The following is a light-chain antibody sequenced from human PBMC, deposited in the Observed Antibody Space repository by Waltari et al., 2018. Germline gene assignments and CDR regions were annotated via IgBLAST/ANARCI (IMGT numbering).Light chain of an antibody. V-gene: IGKV3-20*01. CDR3: QQYGRSWNT. CDR1: QSVSCNN. Sequence: EIVLTQSPGTLSLSPGERATPSCRASQSVSCNNLAWYQQKPAQAPRLLIHGASSRATGIPDRFSGSGSGTDFTLTISRLEPEDFAVYYCQQYGRSWNTFGQGTKLEIK. CDR2: GAS. J-gene: IGKJ2*01.